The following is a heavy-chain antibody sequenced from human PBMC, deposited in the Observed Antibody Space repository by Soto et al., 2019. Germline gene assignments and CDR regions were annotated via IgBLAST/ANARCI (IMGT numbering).Heavy chain of an antibody. Sequence: EVQLVESGGGLVKPGGSLRLSCVASGFTFSGYSINWVRQAPGKGLEWVSYISGTSIYIYYADSVKGRFTISRDNAKSAVYLQMNSLRDEDTAVYYCARGFRNGFNVWGQGTTVSVSS. CDR2: ISGTSIYI. J-gene: IGHJ6*02. CDR1: GFTFSGYS. D-gene: IGHD2-8*01. CDR3: ARGFRNGFNV. V-gene: IGHV3-21*01.